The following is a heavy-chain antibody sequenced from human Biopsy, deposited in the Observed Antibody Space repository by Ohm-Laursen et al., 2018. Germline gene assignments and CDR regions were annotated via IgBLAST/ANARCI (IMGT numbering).Heavy chain of an antibody. D-gene: IGHD3-22*01. CDR3: ARDRGYYSDRTVPGYFDL. Sequence: SDTLSLTCTVSGDSIGSYYWSWIRQPPGKGLEWIGYVYCTGSTDYNPSLQSRVTISVDTSKNHFSLRLRSVTPADTAIYYCARDRGYYSDRTVPGYFDLWGRGTLVTVSS. CDR1: GDSIGSYY. CDR2: VYCTGST. V-gene: IGHV4-59*01. J-gene: IGHJ2*01.